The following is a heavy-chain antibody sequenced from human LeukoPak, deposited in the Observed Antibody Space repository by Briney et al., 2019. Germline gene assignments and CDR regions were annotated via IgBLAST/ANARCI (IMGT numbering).Heavy chain of an antibody. Sequence: SVKVSCKASGGTFSSYAISWVRQAPGQGLEWMGGTIPIFGTANYAQKFQGRVTITADESTSTAYMELSSLRSEDTAVYYCARGEGVVIITGDDHYYGMDVWGQGTTVTVSS. J-gene: IGHJ6*02. CDR2: TIPIFGTA. CDR3: ARGEGVVIITGDDHYYGMDV. CDR1: GGTFSSYA. V-gene: IGHV1-69*01. D-gene: IGHD3-9*01.